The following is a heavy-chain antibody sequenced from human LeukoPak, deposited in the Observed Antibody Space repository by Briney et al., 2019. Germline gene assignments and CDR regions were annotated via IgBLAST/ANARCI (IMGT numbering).Heavy chain of an antibody. Sequence: WILQPKGKGLEWIGSIYYSGSTYYNPSLKSRVTISVDTSKNQFSLKLSSVTAADTAVYYCARVGFGSSSRGTAFDYWGQGTLVTVSS. J-gene: IGHJ4*02. D-gene: IGHD6-13*01. V-gene: IGHV4-39*07. CDR2: IYYSGST. CDR3: ARVGFGSSSRGTAFDY.